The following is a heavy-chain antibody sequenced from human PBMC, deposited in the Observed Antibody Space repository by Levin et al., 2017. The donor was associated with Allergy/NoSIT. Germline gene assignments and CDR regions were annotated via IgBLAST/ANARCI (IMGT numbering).Heavy chain of an antibody. D-gene: IGHD1-26*01. J-gene: IGHJ3*02. CDR2: INPGGGST. V-gene: IGHV1-46*01. CDR3: PWGADERQVGLSPLHAFDI. CDR1: GYTFTTFY. Sequence: ASVKVSCKASGYTFTTFYMHWVRQAPGQGLEWMGVINPGGGSTKYAQQFQGRFTMTRDTSTSTLYMELTSLRSDDTAVYYCPWGADERQVGLSPLHAFDIWGQGTKLTVSS.